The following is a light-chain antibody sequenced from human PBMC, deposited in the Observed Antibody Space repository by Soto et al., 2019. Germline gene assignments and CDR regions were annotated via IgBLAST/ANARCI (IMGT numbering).Light chain of an antibody. CDR3: QQYGTSSYT. Sequence: EIVLTQSPGTLSLSPGDTATLSCRASQSVTSVYLAWYQHRSGQPPRLLIYGATYRAAGVPDRFSGSGSGTDFTLTISRLEPEDFAVYYCQQYGTSSYTCGQGTNLEIK. CDR2: GAT. J-gene: IGKJ2*01. CDR1: QSVTSVY. V-gene: IGKV3-20*01.